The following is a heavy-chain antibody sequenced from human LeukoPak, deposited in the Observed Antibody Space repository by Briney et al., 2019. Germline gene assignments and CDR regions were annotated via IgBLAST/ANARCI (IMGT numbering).Heavy chain of an antibody. V-gene: IGHV1-69*05. CDR2: IIPIFGTA. Sequence: GASVKVSCKASGGTFSSYAISWVRQAPGQGLELMGGIIPIFGTANYAQKFQGRVTITTDESTSTAYMELSSLRSEDTAVYYCARERGKGYSYSDYWGQGTLVTVSS. D-gene: IGHD5-18*01. CDR3: ARERGKGYSYSDY. J-gene: IGHJ4*02. CDR1: GGTFSSYA.